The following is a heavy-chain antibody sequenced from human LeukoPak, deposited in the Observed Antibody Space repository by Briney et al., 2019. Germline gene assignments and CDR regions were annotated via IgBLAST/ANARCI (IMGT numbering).Heavy chain of an antibody. CDR3: ARDRGMVRGVPINWFDP. V-gene: IGHV4-4*02. Sequence: PSETLSFTCAVSGGSISSSNWWSWVRQPPGKGLEWIGEIYHSGSTDYNPSLKSRVTISVDTSKNQFSLKLSSVTAADTAVYYCARDRGMVRGVPINWFDPWGQGTLVTVSS. CDR2: IYHSGST. CDR1: GGSISSSNW. J-gene: IGHJ5*02. D-gene: IGHD3-10*01.